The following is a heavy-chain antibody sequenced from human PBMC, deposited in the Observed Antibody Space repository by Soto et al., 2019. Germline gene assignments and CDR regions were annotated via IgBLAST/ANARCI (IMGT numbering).Heavy chain of an antibody. Sequence: KTRGASVKVSCKASGGTFSSYAISWVRQAPGQGLEWMGGIIPIFGTATYAQKFQGRVTITADESTSTAYMELSSLRSEDTAVYYCARASPDIVVVPAARGDAFDIWGQGSMVTV. CDR1: GGTFSSYA. V-gene: IGHV1-69*13. J-gene: IGHJ3*02. D-gene: IGHD2-2*01. CDR3: ARASPDIVVVPAARGDAFDI. CDR2: IIPIFGTA.